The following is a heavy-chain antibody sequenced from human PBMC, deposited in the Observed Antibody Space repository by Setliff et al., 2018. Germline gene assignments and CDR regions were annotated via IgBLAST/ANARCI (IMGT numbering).Heavy chain of an antibody. CDR3: ARAGVESRSSTGYRYYKDV. J-gene: IGHJ6*03. V-gene: IGHV1-8*02. CDR2: MNPNSGNT. Sequence: ASVKVSCKASGYTFTSYDINWVRQATGQGLEWMGWMNPNSGNTGYAQKFQGRVTMTRNTSISTAYMDLRSLRSEDTAVYYCARAGVESRSSTGYRYYKDVLGKGTTVTVSS. CDR1: GYTFTSYD. D-gene: IGHD6-6*01.